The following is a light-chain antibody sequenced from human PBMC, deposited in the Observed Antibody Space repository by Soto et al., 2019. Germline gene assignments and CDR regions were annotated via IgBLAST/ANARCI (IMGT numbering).Light chain of an antibody. CDR1: ESISTY. CDR3: QQTYSTPQT. CDR2: AAS. J-gene: IGKJ1*01. Sequence: DIQMTQSPSSLSASVGDRVTITCRAIESISTYLNWYQQKPGKAPKLLIYAASNLQSGIPSRFSGSGSGTYFTLTISSLQPEDFAAYYCQQTYSTPQTFGQGTKVEIK. V-gene: IGKV1-39*01.